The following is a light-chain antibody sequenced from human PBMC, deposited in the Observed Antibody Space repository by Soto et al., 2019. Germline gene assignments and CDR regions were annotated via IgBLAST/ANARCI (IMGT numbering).Light chain of an antibody. CDR2: WAS. CDR1: QSVLFSPNNKNY. V-gene: IGKV4-1*01. CDR3: QQYHSAPQT. Sequence: DIVMTQSPDSLAVSLGERATINCKSSQSVLFSPNNKNYLAWYQQKPGQPPKLLIYWASTRESGVPDRFSGSVSGTDFTLTIRSLQAEDVTFYYCQQYHSAPQTFDQGTKVEIK. J-gene: IGKJ1*01.